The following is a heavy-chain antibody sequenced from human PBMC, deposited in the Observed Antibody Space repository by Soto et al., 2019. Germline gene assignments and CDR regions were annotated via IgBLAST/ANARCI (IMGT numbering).Heavy chain of an antibody. J-gene: IGHJ4*02. CDR2: ISGSGGST. CDR1: GFTFSSYA. Sequence: EVQLLESGGGLVQPGGSLRLSCAASGFTFSSYAINWVRQAAGEGLEWVSAISGSGGSTFYADSVKGRFTISRDNSKNTVFLQMSSLGAEDTAVYYCAGRRGIAVAGDFDSWGQGTLVTVSS. D-gene: IGHD6-19*01. CDR3: AGRRGIAVAGDFDS. V-gene: IGHV3-23*01.